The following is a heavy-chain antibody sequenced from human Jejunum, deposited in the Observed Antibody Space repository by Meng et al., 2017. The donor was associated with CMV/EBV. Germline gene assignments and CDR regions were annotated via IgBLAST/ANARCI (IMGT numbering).Heavy chain of an antibody. V-gene: IGHV1-2*06. J-gene: IGHJ4*02. CDR2: INPNNGGA. CDR1: GYTFTGYY. Sequence: GQRVQSGAEVKRPGASVKVSCKASGYTFTGYYMQWVRQAPGQGPEWMGRINPNNGGANYAQQFQGRVTMTTDTSISTAYMELSRLRSDDTAVYYCVPYSPPLRYFEYWGPGTLVTVSS. D-gene: IGHD4-17*01. CDR3: VPYSPPLRYFEY.